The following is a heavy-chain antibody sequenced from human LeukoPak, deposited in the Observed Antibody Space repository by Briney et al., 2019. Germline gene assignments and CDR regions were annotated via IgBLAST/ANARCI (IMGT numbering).Heavy chain of an antibody. CDR1: GFTVSSNS. CDR2: ISSSGSTI. J-gene: IGHJ4*02. D-gene: IGHD1-7*01. CDR3: ARDGVWNYYFDY. V-gene: IGHV3-11*04. Sequence: GGSLRLSCTVSGFTVSSNSVSWVRQAPGKGLEWVSYISSSGSTIYYADSVKGRFTISRDNAKNSLYLQMNSLRAEDTAVYYCARDGVWNYYFDYWGQGTLVTVSS.